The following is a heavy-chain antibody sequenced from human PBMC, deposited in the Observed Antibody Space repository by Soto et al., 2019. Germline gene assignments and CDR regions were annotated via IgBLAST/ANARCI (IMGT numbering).Heavy chain of an antibody. V-gene: IGHV1-3*01. Sequence: QVQLVQSGAEVKKPGASVKISCKASGYTFTSHAMHWVRQAPGQRLEWMGWINPGKGQTEYSQKFQGSVTITRDTSASTAYMELSTLTSEDTAVYFCAREPPAVEVNYCDYWGQGTLVTFSA. J-gene: IGHJ4*02. CDR3: AREPPAVEVNYCDY. CDR1: GYTFTSHA. CDR2: INPGKGQT.